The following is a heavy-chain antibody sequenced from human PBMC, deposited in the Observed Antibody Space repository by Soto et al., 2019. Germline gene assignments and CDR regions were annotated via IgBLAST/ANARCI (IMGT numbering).Heavy chain of an antibody. CDR3: AKARYSTYSAFEY. J-gene: IGHJ4*02. V-gene: IGHV3-23*01. CDR2: ISASGGST. D-gene: IGHD6-13*01. CDR1: EFTFSSYA. Sequence: EVQLLESGGALVQRGGSLRLSCAAYEFTFSSYAMSWVRQAPGKGLEWVSAISASGGSTDYADSVKGRFTISRDNFKNTLFLQMNSLRAEDTAVYYCAKARYSTYSAFEYWGQGTLVTVSS.